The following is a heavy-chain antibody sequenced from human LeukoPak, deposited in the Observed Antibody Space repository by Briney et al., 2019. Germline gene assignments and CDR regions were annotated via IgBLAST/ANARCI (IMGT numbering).Heavy chain of an antibody. V-gene: IGHV1-2*02. CDR2: INPNSGGT. J-gene: IGHJ4*02. D-gene: IGHD3-22*01. CDR1: GYTFTSYY. Sequence: ASVKVSCKASGYTFTSYYMHWVRQAPGQGLEWMGWINPNSGGTNYAQKFQGRVTMTRDTSISTAYMELSRLRSDDTAVYYCARDPQPYYYDSSGYSFDYWGQGTLVTVSS. CDR3: ARDPQPYYYDSSGYSFDY.